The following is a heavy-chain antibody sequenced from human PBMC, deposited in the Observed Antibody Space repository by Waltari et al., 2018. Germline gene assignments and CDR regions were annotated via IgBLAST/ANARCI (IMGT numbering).Heavy chain of an antibody. CDR3: AKAIVVVITAWYFDL. D-gene: IGHD3-22*01. J-gene: IGHJ2*01. CDR1: GFTFSSYA. Sequence: EVQLLESGEGLVQPGGSLRLSCAASGFTFSSYAMSWVRQAPGKGLEWVSAISGSGGRTYYADSVKGRFTISRDNSKNTLYLQMNSLRAEDTAVYYCAKAIVVVITAWYFDLWGRGTLVTVSS. V-gene: IGHV3-23*01. CDR2: ISGSGGRT.